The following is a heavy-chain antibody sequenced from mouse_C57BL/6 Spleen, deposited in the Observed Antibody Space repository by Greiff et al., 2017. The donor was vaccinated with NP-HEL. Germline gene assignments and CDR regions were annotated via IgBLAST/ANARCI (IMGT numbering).Heavy chain of an antibody. J-gene: IGHJ4*01. CDR3: ARYDYNYYAMDY. CDR1: GYSFTGYY. D-gene: IGHD2-4*01. Sequence: EVQLMESGPELVKPGASVKISCKASGYSFTGYYMNWVKQSPEKSLEWIGEINPSTGGTTYNQKFKAKATLTVDKSSSTAYMQLKSLTSEDSAVYYCARYDYNYYAMDYWGQGTSVTVSS. CDR2: INPSTGGT. V-gene: IGHV1-42*01.